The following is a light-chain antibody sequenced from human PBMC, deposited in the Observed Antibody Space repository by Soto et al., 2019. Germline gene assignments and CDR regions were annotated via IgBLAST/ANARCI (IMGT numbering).Light chain of an antibody. J-gene: IGKJ5*01. V-gene: IGKV1-5*01. CDR1: QTISNW. CDR2: DAS. Sequence: DIQMTQSPSTLSASVGDRVTITCRASQTISNWLAWYQQKPGKAPTLLIYDASTLERGVPSRFRGSGSGTDFTLTISSLQPEDIATYYCQQFGDLTFIFGQGTRLEIK. CDR3: QQFGDLTFI.